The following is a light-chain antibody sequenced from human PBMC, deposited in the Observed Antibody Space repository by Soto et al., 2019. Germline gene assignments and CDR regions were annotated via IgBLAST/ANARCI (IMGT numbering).Light chain of an antibody. CDR3: TSDAGGNKV. V-gene: IGLV2-8*01. Sequence: QSALTQPPSASGSPGQSVTISCTGTSSDVGGYNYVSWYQQHPGKVPKLMVYEVNKRPSGVPDRCSGSKSGNTASLTVSGLQAEDEYDYYCTSDAGGNKVFGTGTKLTVL. CDR1: SSDVGGYNY. J-gene: IGLJ1*01. CDR2: EVN.